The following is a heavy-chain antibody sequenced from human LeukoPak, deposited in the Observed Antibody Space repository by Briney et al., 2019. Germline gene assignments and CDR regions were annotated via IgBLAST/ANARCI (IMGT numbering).Heavy chain of an antibody. J-gene: IGHJ4*01. V-gene: IGHV4-59*01. CDR1: GGSISSFY. Sequence: SETVSLTCTVSGGSISSFYWSWIRQPPGKGLEWIGYIYYRGTTNYNPSLKSRVTISVDTSKNQFSLKLSSVTAADTAVYYCARDYGGKFDSWGQGTLVTVPS. CDR3: ARDYGGKFDS. D-gene: IGHD4-23*01. CDR2: IYYRGTT.